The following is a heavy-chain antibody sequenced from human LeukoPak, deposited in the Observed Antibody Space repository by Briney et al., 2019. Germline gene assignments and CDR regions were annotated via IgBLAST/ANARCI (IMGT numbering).Heavy chain of an antibody. D-gene: IGHD4-23*01. V-gene: IGHV3-48*03. CDR1: GFTFTSYE. J-gene: IGHJ4*02. CDR3: TRDRSVGYFDY. Sequence: GGSLRLSCAASGFTFTSYEMNWVRQAPGKGLEWVSYISTSGSNKYYGDSVKGRFTISRDNAKNSLYLQMNSLRVEDTAVYYCTRDRSVGYFDYWGQGTLVTVSS. CDR2: ISTSGSNK.